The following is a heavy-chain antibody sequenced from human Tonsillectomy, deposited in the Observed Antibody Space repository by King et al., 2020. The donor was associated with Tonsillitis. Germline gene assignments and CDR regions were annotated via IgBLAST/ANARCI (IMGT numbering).Heavy chain of an antibody. CDR1: GFTFSDYY. V-gene: IGHV3-11*01. J-gene: IGHJ5*02. CDR3: ARRTDSLKYSSSWFDP. Sequence: VQLVQSGGGLVKPGGSLRLSCAASGFTFSDYYMSWIRQAPGKGLEWVSYISSSGSTIYYADSVKGRFTISRDNAKNSLYLQMNSLRAEDTAVYYCARRTDSLKYSSSWFDPWGQGTLVTVSS. CDR2: ISSSGSTI. D-gene: IGHD6-13*01.